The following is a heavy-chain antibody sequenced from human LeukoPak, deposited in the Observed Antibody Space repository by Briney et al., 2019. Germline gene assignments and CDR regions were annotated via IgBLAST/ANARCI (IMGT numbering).Heavy chain of an antibody. Sequence: PSGTLSLTCTVSGGSISSGSYYWSWIRQPAGKGLEWIGRIYTSGSTNYNPSLKSRVTISVDTSKNQFSLKLSSVTAADTAVYYCARGYCSSTSCYYVDYWGQGTLVTVSS. J-gene: IGHJ4*02. CDR2: IYTSGST. V-gene: IGHV4-61*02. CDR1: GGSISSGSYY. CDR3: ARGYCSSTSCYYVDY. D-gene: IGHD2-2*01.